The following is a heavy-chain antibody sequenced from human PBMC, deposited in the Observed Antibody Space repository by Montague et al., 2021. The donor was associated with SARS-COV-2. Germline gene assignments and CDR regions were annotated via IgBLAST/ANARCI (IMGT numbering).Heavy chain of an antibody. Sequence: SVKVSFKASGGTFSTYTISWVRQAPGQGLEWMGRIIPILGTANYAQKFQGRVTITADKSPSIAYMELSSLRSDDTALYYCAREGWSRYYFDYWGQGTLVTVSS. CDR1: GGTFSTYT. V-gene: IGHV1-69*08. J-gene: IGHJ4*02. CDR3: AREGWSRYYFDY. CDR2: IIPILGTA. D-gene: IGHD3-3*01.